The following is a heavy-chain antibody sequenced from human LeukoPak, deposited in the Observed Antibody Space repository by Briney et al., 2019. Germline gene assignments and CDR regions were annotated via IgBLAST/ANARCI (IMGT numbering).Heavy chain of an antibody. D-gene: IGHD3-22*01. CDR3: ATATYYYDSSGYLRKPFDP. V-gene: IGHV1-24*01. CDR1: GYTLTELS. J-gene: IGHJ5*02. Sequence: SVKVSCKVSGYTLTELSMHWVRQAPGKGLEWMGGFDPEDGETIYAQKFQGRVTMTEDTSTDTAYMELSSLRSEDTAVYYCATATYYYDSSGYLRKPFDPWGQGTLVAVSS. CDR2: FDPEDGET.